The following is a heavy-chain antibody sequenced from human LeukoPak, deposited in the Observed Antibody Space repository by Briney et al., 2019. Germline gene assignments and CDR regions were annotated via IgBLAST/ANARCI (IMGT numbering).Heavy chain of an antibody. Sequence: GGSLRLSCAASGFTFSSYSMNWVRQAPGKGLEWVSYISSSSSTIYYADSVKGRFTISRDNAKNSLYLQMNSLRAEDTAVYYCAKDPYSSSWYSALGSYWGQGTLVTVSS. CDR3: AKDPYSSSWYSALGSY. V-gene: IGHV3-48*01. CDR1: GFTFSSYS. D-gene: IGHD6-13*01. CDR2: ISSSSSTI. J-gene: IGHJ4*02.